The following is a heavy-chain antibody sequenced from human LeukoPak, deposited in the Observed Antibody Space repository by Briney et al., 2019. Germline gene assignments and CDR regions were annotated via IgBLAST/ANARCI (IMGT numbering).Heavy chain of an antibody. CDR1: GFTFSSYA. CDR2: ISGSGGST. Sequence: GGSLRLSCAASGFTFSSYAMSWVRQAPGKGLEWVSAISGSGGSTYYADSVKGRFTISRDNSKDTLYLQMNSLRAEDTAVYYCAKVAVVRDIVVVVAATAGIWYFDYWGQGTLVTVSS. D-gene: IGHD2-15*01. V-gene: IGHV3-23*01. CDR3: AKVAVVRDIVVVVAATAGIWYFDY. J-gene: IGHJ4*02.